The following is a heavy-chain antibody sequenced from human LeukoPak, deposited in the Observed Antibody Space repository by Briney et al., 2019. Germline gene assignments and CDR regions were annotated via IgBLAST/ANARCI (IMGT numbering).Heavy chain of an antibody. J-gene: IGHJ2*01. CDR1: GFAFSSYA. Sequence: GGSLRLSCAACGFAFSSYAMSWVPQAPGKGLEGVSAISGSGGSTYYADSVKGRFTITRDNSKNTLYLQMNSQRAGDTAVYYCAKALDYNYWYFDLWGRGTLVTVSS. V-gene: IGHV3-23*01. CDR2: ISGSGGST. D-gene: IGHD4-11*01. CDR3: AKALDYNYWYFDL.